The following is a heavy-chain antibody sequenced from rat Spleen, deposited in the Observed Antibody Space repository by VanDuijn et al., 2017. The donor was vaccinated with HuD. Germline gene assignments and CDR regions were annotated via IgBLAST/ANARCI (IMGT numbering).Heavy chain of an antibody. CDR2: ISPSGGST. Sequence: EVQLVESGGGLVQPGRSLKLSCAASGFTFSNYDMAWVRQAPTKGLEWVASISPSGGSTYYRDSVKGRFTVSRDNAKSTLYLQMDSLRAEDTATYYCARVAAISTRDYWYFDFWGPGTMVTVSS. CDR3: ARVAAISTRDYWYFDF. V-gene: IGHV5-25*01. CDR1: GFTFSNYD. J-gene: IGHJ1*01. D-gene: IGHD1-2*01.